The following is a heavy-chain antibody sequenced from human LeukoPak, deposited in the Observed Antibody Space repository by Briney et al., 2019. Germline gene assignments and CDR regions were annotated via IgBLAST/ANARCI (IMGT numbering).Heavy chain of an antibody. V-gene: IGHV1-2*02. D-gene: IGHD3-10*01. Sequence: VASVKVSCKASGYTFTGYYMHWVRQAPGQGLEWMGWINPNSGGTNYAQKFQGRVTMTRDTSISTVYMELSRLRSGDTAVYYCARGGGTKRVGEYYFDYWGQGTLVTVSS. J-gene: IGHJ4*02. CDR1: GYTFTGYY. CDR3: ARGGGTKRVGEYYFDY. CDR2: INPNSGGT.